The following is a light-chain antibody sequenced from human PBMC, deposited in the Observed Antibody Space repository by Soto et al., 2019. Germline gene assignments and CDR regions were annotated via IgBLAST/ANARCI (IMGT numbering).Light chain of an antibody. J-gene: IGLJ1*01. CDR1: GSDVGRYNY. V-gene: IGLV2-14*01. Sequence: SALTQPASVSGSPGQSITISCTGTGSDVGRYNYVSWYQQYPGKAPKLTIYDVSNRPLGVSNRFSGSKSGNTASLTISGLQAEDEADYYCCSSTSSSPYVFGTGTKLTVL. CDR2: DVS. CDR3: CSSTSSSPYV.